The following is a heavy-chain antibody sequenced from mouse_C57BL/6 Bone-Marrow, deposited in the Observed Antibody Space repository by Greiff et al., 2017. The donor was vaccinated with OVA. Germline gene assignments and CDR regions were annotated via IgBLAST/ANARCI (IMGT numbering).Heavy chain of an antibody. CDR3: ARVWGAMDY. CDR2: IYPGDGDT. V-gene: IGHV1-82*01. CDR1: GYAFSSSW. J-gene: IGHJ4*01. Sequence: VQLQQSGPELVKPGASVKISCKASGYAFSSSWMNWVKQRPGKGLEWIGRIYPGDGDTNYNGKFKGKATLTADKSSSTAYMQLSSLTSEDSAVYYCARVWGAMDYWGQGTSVTVSS.